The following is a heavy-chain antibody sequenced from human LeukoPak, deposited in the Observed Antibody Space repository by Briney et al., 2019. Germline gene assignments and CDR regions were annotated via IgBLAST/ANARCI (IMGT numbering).Heavy chain of an antibody. CDR2: IKQDGSEK. CDR3: ARVTRSRDFWSGYSTSFDY. CDR1: GFTFSKYW. J-gene: IGHJ4*02. D-gene: IGHD3-3*01. V-gene: IGHV3-7*01. Sequence: GGSLRLSCAASGFTFSKYWMSWVRQAPGKGLEWVANIKQDGSEKYYVDSVKGRFTISRDNAKNSLYLQMNSLRAEDTAVYYCARVTRSRDFWSGYSTSFDYWGQGTLVTVSS.